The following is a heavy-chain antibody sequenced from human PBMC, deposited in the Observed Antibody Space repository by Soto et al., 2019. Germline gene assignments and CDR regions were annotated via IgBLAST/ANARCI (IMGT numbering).Heavy chain of an antibody. CDR2: ITPFNGNT. V-gene: IGHV1-45*02. D-gene: IGHD6-13*01. Sequence: GASVKVSCKASGYTFTYRDLHWVRQAPGQALEWMGWITPFNGNTNYAQKFQDRVTITRDRSMSTAYMELSSLRSEDTAMYYCALAPGDQYSSSWYKLDYWGQGTLVTVSS. J-gene: IGHJ4*02. CDR3: ALAPGDQYSSSWYKLDY. CDR1: GYTFTYRD.